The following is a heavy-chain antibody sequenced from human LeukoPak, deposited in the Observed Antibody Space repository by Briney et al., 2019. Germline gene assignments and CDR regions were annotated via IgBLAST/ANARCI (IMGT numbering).Heavy chain of an antibody. V-gene: IGHV3-53*01. CDR2: IYSAGST. J-gene: IGHJ4*02. Sequence: GESLRLSCAASGFTVSNNSMSWVRQAPGKGMEWDSIIYSAGSTDYADSVKCRFTLSSDNSKNALYLQMNSGRADHRAVYYCARSLGSPFDYWGQGTLVTVSS. CDR1: GFTVSNNS. CDR3: ARSLGSPFDY. D-gene: IGHD1-26*01.